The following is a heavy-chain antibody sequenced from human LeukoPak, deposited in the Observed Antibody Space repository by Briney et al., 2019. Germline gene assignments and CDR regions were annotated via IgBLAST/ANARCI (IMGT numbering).Heavy chain of an antibody. CDR1: GYTFTSYG. CDR2: ISAYNANT. D-gene: IGHD6-25*01. V-gene: IGHV1-18*01. J-gene: IGHJ4*02. CDR3: ARVRSGGYFDY. Sequence: GASGKVSCNAAGYTFTSYGISWVRQAPGQGLEWMGWISAYNANTNYAQKLQGRVTINTATSTRTAYMELSRLRSDDTAIYYCARVRSGGYFDYWGQGTLVTVSS.